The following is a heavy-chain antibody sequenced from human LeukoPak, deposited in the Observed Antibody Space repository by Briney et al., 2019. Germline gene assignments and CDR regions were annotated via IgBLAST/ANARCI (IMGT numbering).Heavy chain of an antibody. Sequence: PGGSLRLSCAASGFTFSSYSMNWVRQAPGKGLEWVSSISSSSTHIYYADSVKGRFTISRDNAKNSLYLQMNSLRAEDTAVYYCAKVVNGFIEYWGQGTLVTVSS. CDR3: AKVVNGFIEY. J-gene: IGHJ4*02. V-gene: IGHV3-21*01. CDR2: ISSSSTHI. D-gene: IGHD3-16*02. CDR1: GFTFSSYS.